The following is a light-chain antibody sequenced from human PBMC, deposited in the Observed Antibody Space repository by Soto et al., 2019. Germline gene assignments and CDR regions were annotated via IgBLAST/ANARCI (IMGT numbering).Light chain of an antibody. J-gene: IGKJ1*01. Sequence: DIQMTQSPSTLSASVGDRVTITCRASQSISSWLAWYQQKPGKAPKLLIYDASSLESGVPSRFRGSGSGTEFTLTVRSLQHDDIATYDCQQYNSYPWTFGQGTKVEIK. CDR2: DAS. CDR3: QQYNSYPWT. CDR1: QSISSW. V-gene: IGKV1-5*01.